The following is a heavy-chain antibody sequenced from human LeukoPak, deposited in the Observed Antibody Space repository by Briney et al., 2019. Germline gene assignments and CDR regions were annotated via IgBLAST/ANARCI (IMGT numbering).Heavy chain of an antibody. CDR2: IYYSGST. CDR1: GGSISSSSYY. D-gene: IGHD3-16*02. V-gene: IGHV4-39*01. Sequence: PSETLSLTCTVSGGSISSSSYYWGWIRQPPGKGLEWIGSIYYSGSTYYNPSLKRRVTISVDTSKNQFSLKLSSVTAADTAVYYCASTIMITFGGVILWGQGTLVTVSS. J-gene: IGHJ4*02. CDR3: ASTIMITFGGVIL.